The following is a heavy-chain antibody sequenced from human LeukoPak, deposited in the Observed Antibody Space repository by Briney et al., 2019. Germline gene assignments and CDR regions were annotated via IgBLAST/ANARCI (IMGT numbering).Heavy chain of an antibody. CDR3: AKNIIAAAGMMDY. Sequence: PGGSLRLSCAASGFTFSSYAMSWVRQAPGKGLEWVSVISGSGGDTYYADSVKGRFTISRDNSKNTLYLQMNTLRAEDTAVYYCAKNIIAAAGMMDYWGQGTLVTASS. D-gene: IGHD6-13*01. CDR1: GFTFSSYA. CDR2: ISGSGGDT. V-gene: IGHV3-23*01. J-gene: IGHJ4*02.